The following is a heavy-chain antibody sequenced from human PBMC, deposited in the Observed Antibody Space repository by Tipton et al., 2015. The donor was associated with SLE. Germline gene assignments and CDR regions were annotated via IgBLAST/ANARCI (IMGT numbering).Heavy chain of an antibody. CDR3: AGPIRQDGFDI. Sequence: TLSLTCHVAGGPIRNSPYYWAWIRQTRGKRLEWIGTIYYSGSTYYNPSLKSRVTISVDMSKNQFFLNLTSVTAADTAVYYCAGPIRQDGFDIWGQGTMVTVSS. V-gene: IGHV4-39*07. D-gene: IGHD2-21*01. CDR1: GGPIRNSPYY. CDR2: IYYSGST. J-gene: IGHJ3*02.